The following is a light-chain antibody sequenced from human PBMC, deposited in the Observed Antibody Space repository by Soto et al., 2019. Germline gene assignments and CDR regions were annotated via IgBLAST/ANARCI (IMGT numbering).Light chain of an antibody. J-gene: IGLJ3*02. CDR2: YTS. Sequence: QSALAQTRSVSGSPGQSVTISCTRTSSDAGAFGFVSWFQQHPGKAPKLIMYYTSERPSGVPDRFSGSKSGNTVSLTISGLQAEDEADYYCCSGADSIAWVFGGGTKLTVL. CDR3: CSGADSIAWV. V-gene: IGLV2-11*01. CDR1: SSDAGAFGF.